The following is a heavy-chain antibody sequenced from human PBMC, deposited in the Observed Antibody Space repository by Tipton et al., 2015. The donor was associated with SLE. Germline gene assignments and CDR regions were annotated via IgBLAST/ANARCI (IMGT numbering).Heavy chain of an antibody. CDR3: ARDLKGLRGTWYYYMDV. CDR2: IYYSGST. CDR1: GGSISSGDYY. Sequence: TLSLTCTVSGGSISSGDYYWSWIRQPPGKGLEWIGYIYYSGSTNYNPSLKSRVTISVDTSKNQFSLKLSSVTAADTAVYYCARDLKGLRGTWYYYMDVWGKGTTVTVSS. V-gene: IGHV4-30-4*01. D-gene: IGHD3-16*01. J-gene: IGHJ6*03.